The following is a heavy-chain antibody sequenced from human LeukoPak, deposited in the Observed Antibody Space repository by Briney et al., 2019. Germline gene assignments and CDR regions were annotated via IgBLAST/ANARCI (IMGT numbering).Heavy chain of an antibody. J-gene: IGHJ4*02. V-gene: IGHV3-30*03. Sequence: PGGSLRLSCAASGFTFSSYSMSWVRQAPGKGLEWVAVISYDGSNKYYADSVKGRFTISRDNSKNTLYLQMNSLRAEDTAVYYCARDLWGTYYDILTGHMPGDYWGQGTLVTVSS. CDR1: GFTFSSYS. D-gene: IGHD3-9*01. CDR2: ISYDGSNK. CDR3: ARDLWGTYYDILTGHMPGDY.